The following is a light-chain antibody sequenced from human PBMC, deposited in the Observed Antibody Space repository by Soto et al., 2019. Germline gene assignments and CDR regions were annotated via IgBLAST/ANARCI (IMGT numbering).Light chain of an antibody. V-gene: IGLV2-8*01. CDR2: EVT. J-gene: IGLJ1*01. CDR3: CSYGGSNYV. Sequence: QSALTQPPSASGSPGQSITISCTGSSSDFGGYSYVSWYQQHPGKAPKLIIFEVTERPSGVPDRFSGSKSGNTASLTVSGLQAEDEAVYYCCSYGGSNYVFGTGTKVTVL. CDR1: SSDFGGYSY.